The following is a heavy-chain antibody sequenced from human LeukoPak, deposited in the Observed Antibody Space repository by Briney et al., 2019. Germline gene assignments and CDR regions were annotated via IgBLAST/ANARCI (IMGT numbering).Heavy chain of an antibody. CDR3: ARSRYCSSTSCYGFLDY. V-gene: IGHV3-33*01. J-gene: IGHJ4*02. Sequence: PGSSLTLSCAASGLTFSTYGMHWVRHAPGEGLQWVAVIWYDGSNKQYAASVKGRFTISRDNSKITLYLQMNSLRAEDTAVYYCARSRYCSSTSCYGFLDYWGQGTLVTVSS. CDR2: IWYDGSNK. CDR1: GLTFSTYG. D-gene: IGHD2-2*01.